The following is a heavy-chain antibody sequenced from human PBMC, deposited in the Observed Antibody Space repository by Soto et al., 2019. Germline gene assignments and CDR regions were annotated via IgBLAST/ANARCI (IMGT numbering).Heavy chain of an antibody. J-gene: IGHJ3*02. D-gene: IGHD3-22*01. CDR3: ARAGVYYDSSGYYYSHDAFDI. CDR2: IYHSGST. Sequence: SETLSLTCAVSGGSISSSNWWSWVRQPPGKGLEWIGEIYHSGSTNYNPSLKSQVTISVDKSKNQFSLKLSSVTAADTAVYYCARAGVYYDSSGYYYSHDAFDIWGQGTMVTVSS. V-gene: IGHV4-4*02. CDR1: GGSISSSNW.